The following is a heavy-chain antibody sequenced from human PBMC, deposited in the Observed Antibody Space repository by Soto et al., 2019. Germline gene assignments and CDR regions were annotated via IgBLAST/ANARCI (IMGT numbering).Heavy chain of an antibody. CDR2: INVYNGNT. V-gene: IGHV1-18*01. CDR3: ARDQGITTFGVYSMYYYGMDV. J-gene: IGHJ6*02. D-gene: IGHD3-3*01. CDR1: GYTFTNYG. Sequence: ASVKVSCKASGYTFTNYGISLVRQAPGQGLEWMGWINVYNGNTKYAQKVQGRVTMTTDTSTSTAYMELRSLRSDDTAVYYCARDQGITTFGVYSMYYYGMDVWGQGTTVTVSS.